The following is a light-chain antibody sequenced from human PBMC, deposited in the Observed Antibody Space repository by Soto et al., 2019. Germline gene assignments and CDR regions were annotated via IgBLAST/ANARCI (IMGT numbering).Light chain of an antibody. CDR1: NIGSKS. CDR3: QVWDSSSDHPNWV. Sequence: SYELTQPPSVSVAPGQTARITCGGNNIGSKSVHWYQQKPGQAPVLVVYDDSDRPSGSPERFSGSNSGNTATLTISRVEDGDEADYYCQVWDSSSDHPNWVFGGGTKLTVL. J-gene: IGLJ3*02. CDR2: DDS. V-gene: IGLV3-21*02.